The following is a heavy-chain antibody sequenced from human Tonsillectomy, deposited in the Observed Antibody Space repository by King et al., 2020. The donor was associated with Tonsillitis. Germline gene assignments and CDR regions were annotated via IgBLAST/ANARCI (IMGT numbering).Heavy chain of an antibody. CDR2: IYYSGST. D-gene: IGHD6-13*01. J-gene: IGHJ2*01. Sequence: QLQESGPGLVKSSETLSLTCTVSGGSISSYYWSWIRQPLGKGLEWIAYIYYSGSTDYDPSLKSRVTISIDTSKNQFSLKLSSVTAADTAVYYCARVHSSTYWYFDLWGRGTLVTVSS. V-gene: IGHV4-59*01. CDR1: GGSISSYY. CDR3: ARVHSSTYWYFDL.